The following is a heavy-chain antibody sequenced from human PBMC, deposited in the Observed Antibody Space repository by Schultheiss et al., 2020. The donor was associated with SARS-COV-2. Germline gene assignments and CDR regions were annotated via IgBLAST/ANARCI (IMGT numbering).Heavy chain of an antibody. CDR1: GFTFSNAW. D-gene: IGHD2-8*02. Sequence: GGSLRLSCAASGFTFSNAWMSWVRQAPGKGLEWVANIKQDGSEKYYVDSVKGRFTISRDNAKNSLYLQMNSLRAEDTAVYYCAREPYCTGGVCPFDYWGQGTLVTVSS. CDR2: IKQDGSEK. CDR3: AREPYCTGGVCPFDY. J-gene: IGHJ4*02. V-gene: IGHV3-7*01.